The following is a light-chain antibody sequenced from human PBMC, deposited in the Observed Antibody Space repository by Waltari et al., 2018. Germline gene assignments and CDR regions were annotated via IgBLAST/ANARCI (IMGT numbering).Light chain of an antibody. Sequence: HSALPQPASVSGSLGQSITISCTGTISYVGNYDLVSWYQQHPGRAPKLMIHEVYKRPSGISSRFSASKSGATASLTISGLRAEDEADYYCCSYGGPSTPYVFGTGTKVTVL. CDR2: EVY. CDR3: CSYGGPSTPYV. CDR1: ISYVGNYDL. V-gene: IGLV2-23*02. J-gene: IGLJ1*01.